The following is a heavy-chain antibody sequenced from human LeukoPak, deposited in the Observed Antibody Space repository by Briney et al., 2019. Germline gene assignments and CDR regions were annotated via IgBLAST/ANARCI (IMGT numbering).Heavy chain of an antibody. J-gene: IGHJ3*02. Sequence: PGGSLRLSCAASGFTFSSYWMHWVRQAPGKGLVWVSTLNSAGSITPYADPVKGRFTISRDNAKNTLYLQMNSLRAEDTAVYYCARGGTYSWDGLDIWGQGTMVTVSS. CDR3: ARGGTYSWDGLDI. CDR1: GFTFSSYW. V-gene: IGHV3-74*01. CDR2: LNSAGSIT. D-gene: IGHD1-26*01.